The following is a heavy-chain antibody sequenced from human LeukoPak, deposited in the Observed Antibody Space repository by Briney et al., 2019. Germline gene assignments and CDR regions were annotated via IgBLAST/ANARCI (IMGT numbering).Heavy chain of an antibody. CDR3: ARRQYCSGGDCYSGAFDI. Sequence: PGESLKISCKGSGYSFNTYWIAWVRQMPGKGLEWMGIIYPGDSVTRYSPPFQGQVSISADKSINTAYLQWSSLKASDTAIYYCARRQYCSGGDCYSGAFDIWGQGTMVTVSS. CDR1: GYSFNTYW. J-gene: IGHJ3*02. V-gene: IGHV5-51*01. CDR2: IYPGDSVT. D-gene: IGHD2-15*01.